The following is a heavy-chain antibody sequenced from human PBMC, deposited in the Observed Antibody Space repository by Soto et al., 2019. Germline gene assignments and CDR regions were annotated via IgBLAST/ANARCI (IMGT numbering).Heavy chain of an antibody. CDR1: GGSFSGYY. Sequence: PPETLSLTCAVYGGSFSGYYWSWIRQPPGKGLEWIGEINHSGSTNYNPSLKSRVTISVDTSKNQFSLKLSSVTAPDTAVYYCARGTGIAAGRGYYYMDVWGKGTTVTVSS. V-gene: IGHV4-34*01. J-gene: IGHJ6*03. CDR2: INHSGST. D-gene: IGHD6-6*01. CDR3: ARGTGIAAGRGYYYMDV.